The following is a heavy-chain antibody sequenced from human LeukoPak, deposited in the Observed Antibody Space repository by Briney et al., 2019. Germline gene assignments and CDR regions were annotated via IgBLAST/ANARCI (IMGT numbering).Heavy chain of an antibody. Sequence: ASVKASCKALGYTFTGYGITWVRQRPGQGLEWMGWINIYSGETSYAQRLQDRVTMTTDTTTSTAYMEVRGLKSDDTAVYYCARDYSGTWCDLWGQGTLVSVSS. CDR2: INIYSGET. CDR3: ARDYSGTWCDL. CDR1: GYTFTGYG. V-gene: IGHV1-18*01. J-gene: IGHJ5*02. D-gene: IGHD2-8*01.